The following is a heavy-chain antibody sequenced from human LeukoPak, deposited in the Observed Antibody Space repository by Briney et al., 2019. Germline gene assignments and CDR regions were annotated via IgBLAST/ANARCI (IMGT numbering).Heavy chain of an antibody. J-gene: IGHJ4*02. D-gene: IGHD6-13*01. V-gene: IGHV3-21*06. Sequence: GGSLRLSCAASGFTFSAYDMNWVRQTPGKGLEWVSSITSNSFYVYYADSLRGRFTISRDNAKNSLYLQMNSLRAEDTAVYYCASSAYSSTWYLAVWGQGTLVTVSS. CDR3: ASSAYSSTWYLAV. CDR2: ITSNSFYV. CDR1: GFTFSAYD.